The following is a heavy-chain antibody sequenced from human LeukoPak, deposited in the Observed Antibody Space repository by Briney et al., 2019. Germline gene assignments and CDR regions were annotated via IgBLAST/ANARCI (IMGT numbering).Heavy chain of an antibody. D-gene: IGHD1-26*01. CDR2: IYYSGST. Sequence: SETLSLTCTVSGGSISSYYWSWIRQPPGKGLEWIGYIYYSGSTNYNPSLKSRVTISVDTSKNQFSLKLSSVTAADTAVYYCAASGSYYRDCYYGMDVWGQGTTVTVSS. CDR3: AASGSYYRDCYYGMDV. J-gene: IGHJ6*02. V-gene: IGHV4-59*01. CDR1: GGSISSYY.